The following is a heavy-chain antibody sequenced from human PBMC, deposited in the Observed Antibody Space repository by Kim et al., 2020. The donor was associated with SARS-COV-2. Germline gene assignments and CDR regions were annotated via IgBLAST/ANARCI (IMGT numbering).Heavy chain of an antibody. J-gene: IGHJ4*02. CDR2: ISWDGGST. V-gene: IGHV3-43*01. CDR3: AKDSLKWELHGGYFDY. D-gene: IGHD1-26*01. Sequence: GGSLRLSCAASGFTFDDYTMHWVRQAPGKGLEWVSLISWDGGSTYYADSVKGRFTISRDNSKNSLYLQMNSLRTEDTALYYCAKDSLKWELHGGYFDYWGQGTLVTVSS. CDR1: GFTFDDYT.